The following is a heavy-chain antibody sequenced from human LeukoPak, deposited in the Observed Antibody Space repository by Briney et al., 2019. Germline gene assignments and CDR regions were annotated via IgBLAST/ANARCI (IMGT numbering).Heavy chain of an antibody. Sequence: GASVTVSCKASGYIFTIYAMHWVRQAPGQRLEWMGWINAGNGNTKYSQKFQGRVTITRDTSASTAYMELSSLRSEDTAVYYCARDLSPHPPPDYSANWFDPWGQGTLVTVSS. D-gene: IGHD4-11*01. V-gene: IGHV1-3*01. CDR2: INAGNGNT. CDR3: ARDLSPHPPPDYSANWFDP. J-gene: IGHJ5*02. CDR1: GYIFTIYA.